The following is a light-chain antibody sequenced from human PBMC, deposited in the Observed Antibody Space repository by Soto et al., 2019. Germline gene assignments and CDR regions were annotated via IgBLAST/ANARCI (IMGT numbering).Light chain of an antibody. J-gene: IGKJ2*01. CDR3: QQFYYLPYT. CDR1: QDISNY. V-gene: IGKV1-33*01. Sequence: DIQMTQSPSSLSASVGDRVTITCQASQDISNYLNWYQQKPGKAPKLLIYDASNLQTGVPSRFSGSGSGTDLSFTISSLLPEDISTYYCQQFYYLPYTFGQGTKLEI. CDR2: DAS.